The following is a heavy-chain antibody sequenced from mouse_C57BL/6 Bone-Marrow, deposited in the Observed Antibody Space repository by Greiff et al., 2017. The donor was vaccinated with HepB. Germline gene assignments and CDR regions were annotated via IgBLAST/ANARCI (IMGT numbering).Heavy chain of an antibody. CDR3: ARRSTVPYYAMDY. V-gene: IGHV1-81*01. J-gene: IGHJ4*01. CDR1: GYTFTSYG. CDR2: IYPRSGNT. Sequence: VQLKESGAELARPGASVKLSCKASGYTFTSYGISWVKQRTGQGLEWIGEIYPRSGNTYYNEKFKGKATLTSDKSSSTAYMELSSMTSEDSAVYFCARRSTVPYYAMDYWGQGTSVTVSS. D-gene: IGHD1-1*01.